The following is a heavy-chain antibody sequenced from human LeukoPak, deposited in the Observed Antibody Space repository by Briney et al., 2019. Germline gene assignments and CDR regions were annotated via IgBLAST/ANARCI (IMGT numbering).Heavy chain of an antibody. V-gene: IGHV4-4*02. CDR3: ARGSGSYYLTYYFDY. J-gene: IGHJ4*02. CDR2: IYHSGGT. Sequence: SETPSLTCAVSGGSISSSNWWSWVRQPPGKGLEWIGEIYHSGGTNYNPSLKSRVTISVDKSKNQFSLKLSSVTAADTAVYYCARGSGSYYLTYYFDYWGQGTLVTVSS. D-gene: IGHD3-10*01. CDR1: GGSISSSNW.